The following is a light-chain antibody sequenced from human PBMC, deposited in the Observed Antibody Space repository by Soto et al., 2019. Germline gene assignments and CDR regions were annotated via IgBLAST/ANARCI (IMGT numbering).Light chain of an antibody. CDR2: GAS. J-gene: IGKJ1*01. CDR3: QQYGSSRQT. V-gene: IGKV3-20*01. CDR1: QSVSNNY. Sequence: EIVLTQSPFTLSRSPGEGSTLSFMASQSVSNNYLAWYQQKPGQAPRLLIYGASSRATGIPDRFTGSGSGTDFTLTISRLEPEDFAVYYCQQYGSSRQTFGQGTKVDIK.